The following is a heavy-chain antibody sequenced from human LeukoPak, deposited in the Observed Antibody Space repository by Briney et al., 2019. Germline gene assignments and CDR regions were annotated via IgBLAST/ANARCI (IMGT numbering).Heavy chain of an antibody. CDR3: ARTGYSSGWYRKGKINWFDP. CDR2: INPNSGGT. V-gene: IGHV1-2*02. J-gene: IGHJ5*02. CDR1: GYTFTGYY. D-gene: IGHD6-13*01. Sequence: GASVKVSCKASGYTFTGYYMHWVRQAPGQGLEWMGWINPNSGGTNYAQKFQGRVTMTRDTSISTAYMELSRLRSDDTAVYYCARTGYSSGWYRKGKINWFDPWGQGTLVTVSS.